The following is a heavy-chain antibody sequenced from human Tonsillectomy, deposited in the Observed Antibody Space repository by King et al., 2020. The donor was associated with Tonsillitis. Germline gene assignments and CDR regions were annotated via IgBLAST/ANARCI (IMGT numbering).Heavy chain of an antibody. V-gene: IGHV3-30*18. CDR1: GFTFSFYG. Sequence: QLVQSGGGVVQPGRSLRLSCAASGFTFSFYGMHWVRQAPGKGLEWVAVTSYDGSNKYYADSVKGRFTISRDNSKNTLFLQVNSLRDEDTAVYYCAKGAFFWVGIRPPAPKGFDMWGKG. CDR2: TSYDGSNK. J-gene: IGHJ3*02. CDR3: AKGAFFWVGIRPPAPKGFDM. D-gene: IGHD3-3*01.